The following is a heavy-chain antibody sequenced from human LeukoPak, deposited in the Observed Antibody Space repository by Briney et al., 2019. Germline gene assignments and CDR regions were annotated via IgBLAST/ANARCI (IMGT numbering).Heavy chain of an antibody. Sequence: SSETLSLTCTVSGASITSYYWSWIRQPPGKGLEWIGSIYYSKNTYYNPSLKSRVTISADTSKNQFSLTLGSVSATDTAVYYCVSPRGFSYGYFDYWGQGTLVTVSS. J-gene: IGHJ4*02. D-gene: IGHD5-18*01. V-gene: IGHV4-39*01. CDR2: IYYSKNT. CDR3: VSPRGFSYGYFDY. CDR1: GASITSYY.